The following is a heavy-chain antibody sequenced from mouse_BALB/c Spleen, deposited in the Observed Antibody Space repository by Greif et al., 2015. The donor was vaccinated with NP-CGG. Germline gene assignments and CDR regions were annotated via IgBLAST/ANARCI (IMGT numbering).Heavy chain of an antibody. CDR2: ISSGSSTI. Sequence: EVKLVESGGGLVQPGGSRKLSCAASGFTFRSFGMHWVRQAPEKGLEWVAYISSGSSTIYYADTVKGRFTISRDNPKNTLFLQMTSLRSEDTAMYYCARYDYYFDYWGQGTTLTVSS. CDR1: GFTFRSFG. CDR3: ARYDYYFDY. V-gene: IGHV5-17*02. J-gene: IGHJ2*01. D-gene: IGHD2-4*01.